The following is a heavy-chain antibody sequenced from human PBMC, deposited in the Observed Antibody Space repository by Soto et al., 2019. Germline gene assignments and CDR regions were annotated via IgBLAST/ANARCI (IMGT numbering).Heavy chain of an antibody. CDR3: ARPHMITFGGRRMGAFDI. CDR2: IYYSGST. J-gene: IGHJ3*02. Sequence: QLQLQESGPGLVKPSETLSLTCTVSGGSISSSSYYWGWIRQPPGKGLEWIGSIYYSGSTYYNPSLKSRVTISVDTSKNQFSLKLSSVTAADTAVYYCARPHMITFGGRRMGAFDIWGQGTMVTVSS. V-gene: IGHV4-39*01. CDR1: GGSISSSSYY. D-gene: IGHD3-16*01.